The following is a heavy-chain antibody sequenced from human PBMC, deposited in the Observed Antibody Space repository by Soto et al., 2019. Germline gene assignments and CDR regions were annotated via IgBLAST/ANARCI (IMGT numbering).Heavy chain of an antibody. CDR2: IYHSGST. D-gene: IGHD2-2*01. V-gene: IGHV4-34*01. Sequence: SETLSLTCGVYGGSFSDYHGSWVRQPPGKGLEWIGEIYHSGSTNYNPSLKSRVTISVDKSKNQFSLKLSSVTAADTAVYYCARGNIVLVPAAITHYGMDVWGQGTTVTVSS. CDR1: GGSFSDYH. CDR3: ARGNIVLVPAAITHYGMDV. J-gene: IGHJ6*02.